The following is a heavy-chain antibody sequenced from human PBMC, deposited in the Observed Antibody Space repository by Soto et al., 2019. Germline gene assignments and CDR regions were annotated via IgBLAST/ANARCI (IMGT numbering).Heavy chain of an antibody. CDR2: IYSSGDT. D-gene: IGHD6-19*01. V-gene: IGHV4-4*07. CDR3: AREYTETVAGPTPYYFDY. Sequence: QVQLQESGPGLVKPSETLSLSCSVSGDSISSYDWSWIRQPAGKGLEWIGRIYSSGDTNYNPSLKSRVTMSVDTSKKQVSLKLSSVTAADTAVYYCAREYTETVAGPTPYYFDYWGQGTLVTVSS. CDR1: GDSISSYD. J-gene: IGHJ4*02.